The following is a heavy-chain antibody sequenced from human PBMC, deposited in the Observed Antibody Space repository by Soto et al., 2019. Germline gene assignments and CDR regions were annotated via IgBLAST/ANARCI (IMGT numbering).Heavy chain of an antibody. CDR3: ARDYYRFNSGYGFLMDV. CDR2: ISYDGSNK. J-gene: IGHJ6*02. Sequence: GGSLRLSCAASGFTFSSYAMHWVRQAPGKGLEWVAVISYDGSNKYYADSVKGRFTISRDNSKNTLYLQMNSLRAEDTAVYYCARDYYRFNSGYGFLMDVWGQGTTVPVSS. V-gene: IGHV3-30-3*01. CDR1: GFTFSSYA. D-gene: IGHD5-12*01.